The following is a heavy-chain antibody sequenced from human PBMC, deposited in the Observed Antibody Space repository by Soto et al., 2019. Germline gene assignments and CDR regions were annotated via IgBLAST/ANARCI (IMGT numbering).Heavy chain of an antibody. CDR2: IYYSGST. V-gene: IGHV4-31*03. CDR3: AREYCSSTSCYGPTRRFDP. CDR1: GGSISSCGYY. Sequence: SETLSLTCTVSGGSISSCGYYWSWIRQHPGKGLEWIGYIYYSGSTYYNPSLKSRVTISVDTSKNQFSLKLSSVTAADTAVYYCAREYCSSTSCYGPTRRFDPWGQGTLVTVSS. J-gene: IGHJ5*02. D-gene: IGHD2-2*01.